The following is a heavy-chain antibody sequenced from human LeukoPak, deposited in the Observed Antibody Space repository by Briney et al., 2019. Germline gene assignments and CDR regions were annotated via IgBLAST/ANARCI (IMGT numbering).Heavy chain of an antibody. V-gene: IGHV3-53*01. CDR2: TYSDGTT. CDR3: AKEKRNLRGARDAFDI. D-gene: IGHD1-26*01. J-gene: IGHJ3*02. CDR1: GFTFNSYS. Sequence: GGSLRLSCAGSGFTFNSYSMYWVRQAPGKGLEWVSVTYSDGTTYYADSVKGRFTISRDNSKNTLDLQMNSLRAEDTATYYCAKEKRNLRGARDAFDIWGQGTMVTVSA.